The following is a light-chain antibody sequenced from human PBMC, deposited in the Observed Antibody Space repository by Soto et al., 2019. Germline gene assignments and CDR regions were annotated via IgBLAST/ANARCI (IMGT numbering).Light chain of an antibody. V-gene: IGKV1-5*01. CDR2: GAS. CDR3: QQYNSYDMWT. CDR1: QSVSKW. J-gene: IGKJ1*01. Sequence: DIQLTQSPSTLSGSVGDRVTITCRASQSVSKWLAWYQQKPGKAPKLLIYGASSLERGVPPRFSGSGSGTEFTLTISSLQPDDFATYYCQQYNSYDMWTFDQGTKVDFK.